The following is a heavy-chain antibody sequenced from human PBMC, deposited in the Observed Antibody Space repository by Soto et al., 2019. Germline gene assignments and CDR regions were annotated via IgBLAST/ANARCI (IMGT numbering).Heavy chain of an antibody. Sequence: SGPTLVNPTQTLTLTCTFSGFSLNTTAVCVGWIRQPPGKALEWLTLIYWDNDKRDNPSLKTRPTITKDTSKNQVVLKMTNMDPLDTDTYFSAHRAGAVYLWGSYKYAFDIWGQGTMVRVSS. V-gene: IGHV2-5*02. CDR2: IYWDNDK. J-gene: IGHJ3*02. CDR3: AHRAGAVYLWGSYKYAFDI. D-gene: IGHD3-16*01. CDR1: GFSLNTTAVC.